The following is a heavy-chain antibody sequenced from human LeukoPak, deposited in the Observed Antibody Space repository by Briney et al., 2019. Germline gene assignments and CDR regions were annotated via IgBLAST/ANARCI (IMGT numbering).Heavy chain of an antibody. D-gene: IGHD3-10*01. J-gene: IGHJ6*03. Sequence: ASVKDSCKASGYTFTSYGISWVRQAPGQGLEWMGWISAYNVKTNYAQKLQGRVTITTDTSTSTAYMELRSLRSGDMAVYYCARFGTMVRGVISPAYYYYMDVWGKGTTVTVSS. CDR1: GYTFTSYG. CDR3: ARFGTMVRGVISPAYYYYMDV. V-gene: IGHV1-18*03. CDR2: ISAYNVKT.